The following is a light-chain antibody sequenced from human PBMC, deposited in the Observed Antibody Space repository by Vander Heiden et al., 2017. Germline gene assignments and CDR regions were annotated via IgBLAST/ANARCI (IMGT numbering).Light chain of an antibody. V-gene: IGKV1-39*01. CDR3: QQSHSTPIT. CDR1: QTISIY. CDR2: AAS. J-gene: IGKJ5*01. Sequence: DIQMTQSPTSLSASVGDRVTITCRSSQTISIYVNWYQQKSGKAPELLIYAASSVQSGVPSRFSGGGSGTDFTLTSSSLQHEDFATYCCQQSHSTPITFGQGTRLEIK.